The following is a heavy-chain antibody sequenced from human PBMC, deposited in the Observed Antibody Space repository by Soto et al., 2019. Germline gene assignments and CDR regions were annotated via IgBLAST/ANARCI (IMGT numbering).Heavy chain of an antibody. CDR3: ARPLAAGQLPSYYYGMDV. J-gene: IGHJ6*02. CDR1: GFTVSSNY. CDR2: IYSGGST. D-gene: IGHD2-2*01. V-gene: IGHV3-53*01. Sequence: VQRVESGGGLIQPGGSLRLSCAASGFTVSSNYMSWVRQAPGKGLEWVSVIYSGGSTYYAESVKGRFTISRDNSKNTLYLQMNSVRAEDTAVYYCARPLAAGQLPSYYYGMDVWGQGTKVTVSS.